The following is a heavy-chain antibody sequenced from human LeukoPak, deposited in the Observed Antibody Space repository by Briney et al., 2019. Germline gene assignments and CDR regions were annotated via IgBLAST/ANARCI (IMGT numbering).Heavy chain of an antibody. CDR3: AKGKEGPAVAGYFQH. V-gene: IGHV3-23*01. Sequence: GGSLRLSCAASGFTFSSYAMSWVRQAPGKGLEWVSAISGSGGSTYYADSVKGRFTISRDNSKNTLYLQMNSLSAEDTAVYYCAKGKEGPAVAGYFQHWGQGTLVTVSS. J-gene: IGHJ1*01. CDR2: ISGSGGST. CDR1: GFTFSSYA. D-gene: IGHD6-19*01.